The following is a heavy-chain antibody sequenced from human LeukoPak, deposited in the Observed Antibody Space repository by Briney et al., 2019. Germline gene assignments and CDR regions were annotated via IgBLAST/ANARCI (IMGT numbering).Heavy chain of an antibody. D-gene: IGHD2/OR15-2a*01. CDR2: IYYSGST. CDR1: GGSISSYY. Sequence: RPSETLSLTCTVSGGSISSYYWSWIRQPPGKGLEWIGYIYYSGSTNYNPSLKSRVTISVDTSKNQFSLKLSSVTAADTAVYYCARYYGEGAFDIWGQGTMVTVSS. CDR3: ARYYGEGAFDI. J-gene: IGHJ3*02. V-gene: IGHV4-59*01.